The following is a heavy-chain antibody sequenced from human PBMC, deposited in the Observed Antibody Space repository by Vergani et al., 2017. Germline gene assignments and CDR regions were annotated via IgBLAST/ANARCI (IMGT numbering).Heavy chain of an antibody. CDR2: IYHSGST. V-gene: IGHV4-38-2*02. D-gene: IGHD3-16*01. CDR1: GYSISSGYY. Sequence: QVQLQESGPGLVKPSETLSLTCTVSGYSISSGYYWGWIRQPPGKGLEWIGSIYHSGSTYYNPSIKSRVTISVDTSKNQFSLQLSSVTAADTAVYYCARGRVGGGDYGGQGTLVTVSS. J-gene: IGHJ4*02. CDR3: ARGRVGGGDY.